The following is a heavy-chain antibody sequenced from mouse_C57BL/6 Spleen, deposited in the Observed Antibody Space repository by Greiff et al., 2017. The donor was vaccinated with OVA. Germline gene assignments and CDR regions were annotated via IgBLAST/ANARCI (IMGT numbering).Heavy chain of an antibody. Sequence: QVQLKESGAELVKPGASVKISCKASGYAFSSYCMNWVQQRPGKGLEWIGQIYPGDGDTNYNGKFKGKATLTADKSSSTAYMQLSSLTSEDSAVYFCARSTTVRDAMDYWGQGTSVTVSS. J-gene: IGHJ4*01. CDR1: GYAFSSYC. CDR2: IYPGDGDT. D-gene: IGHD1-1*01. V-gene: IGHV1-80*01. CDR3: ARSTTVRDAMDY.